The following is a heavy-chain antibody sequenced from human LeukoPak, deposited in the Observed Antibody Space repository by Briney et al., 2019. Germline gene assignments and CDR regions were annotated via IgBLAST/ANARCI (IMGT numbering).Heavy chain of an antibody. D-gene: IGHD6-13*01. CDR3: ARGYSSSWYMNGLDI. CDR2: ISGSGGNT. J-gene: IGHJ3*02. Sequence: GGSLRLSCAASGFTFSSYAMSWVRQAPGKGLEWVPAISGSGGNTYYADSVKGRFTISRDNSKNTLYLQMSSLRAEDTALYYCARGYSSSWYMNGLDIWGQGTMVTVSS. CDR1: GFTFSSYA. V-gene: IGHV3-23*01.